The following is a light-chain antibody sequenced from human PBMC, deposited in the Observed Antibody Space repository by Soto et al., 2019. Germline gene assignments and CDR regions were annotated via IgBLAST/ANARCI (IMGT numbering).Light chain of an antibody. CDR3: CSYAPTSTWV. CDR1: SSDVGSYNL. V-gene: IGLV2-23*02. Sequence: QSVLTQPTSVSGSPGQSITISCTGTSSDVGSYNLVSWYQQHPNKAPKLMIYEVSKRPSGVSSRLSGSKSGNTASLTISGLQAEDEADYYCCSYAPTSTWVFGGGTKVTVL. CDR2: EVS. J-gene: IGLJ3*02.